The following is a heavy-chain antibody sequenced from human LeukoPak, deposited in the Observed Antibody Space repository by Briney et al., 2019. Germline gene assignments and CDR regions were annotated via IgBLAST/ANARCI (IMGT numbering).Heavy chain of an antibody. Sequence: GGSLRLSCAASGFTFSSYAMSWVRQAPGKGLEWVSAISGSGGSTYYADSVKGRLTISRDNSKNTLYLQMNSLRAEDTAVYYCAKRKYYGDYAATFDYWGQGTLVTVSS. D-gene: IGHD4-17*01. J-gene: IGHJ4*02. CDR2: ISGSGGST. CDR1: GFTFSSYA. CDR3: AKRKYYGDYAATFDY. V-gene: IGHV3-23*01.